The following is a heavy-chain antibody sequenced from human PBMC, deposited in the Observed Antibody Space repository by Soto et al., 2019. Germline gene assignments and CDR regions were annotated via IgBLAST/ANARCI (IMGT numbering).Heavy chain of an antibody. CDR3: ARDHIDGWKFDY. D-gene: IGHD6-19*01. J-gene: IGHJ4*02. CDR1: VFTFSNYW. Sequence: PGGSLGISCAASVFTFSNYWMSWVRQAPGKGLEWVANIKQDGSQNYYVDSVKGRFTTSRDNTKNSFYLQMNSLRAEDTAVYYCARDHIDGWKFDYWGRGTMVTVSS. CDR2: IKQDGSQN. V-gene: IGHV3-7*01.